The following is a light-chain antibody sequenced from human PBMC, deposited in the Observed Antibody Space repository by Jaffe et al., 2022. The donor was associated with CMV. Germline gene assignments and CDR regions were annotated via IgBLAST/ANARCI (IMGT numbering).Light chain of an antibody. V-gene: IGKV1-39*01. CDR2: AAT. Sequence: DIQMTQSPSSLSASIGDRVAITCRASQDINTFLNWYQQYPGKAPKLLIFAATRSHFGVPSRFSGSGSGTDFTLIINNLQPEDFATYFCQQSFGTPPWTFGQGTTVEV. CDR1: QDINTF. J-gene: IGKJ1*01. CDR3: QQSFGTPPWT.